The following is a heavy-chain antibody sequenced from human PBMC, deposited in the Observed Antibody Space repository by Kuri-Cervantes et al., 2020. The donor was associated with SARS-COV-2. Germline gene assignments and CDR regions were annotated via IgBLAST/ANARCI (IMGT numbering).Heavy chain of an antibody. Sequence: SETLSLTCTVYGGPFSGYYWSWLRQPPGKGLEWIGEINDIGSTNYNPSLESRVTISVDTSKNQFSLNLSSVTAADAAVYYCARGVTGVEHTVVLIATYYYHYYLDVWGKGTTVTVSS. CDR1: GGPFSGYY. CDR2: INDIGST. D-gene: IGHD2-21*01. CDR3: ARGVTGVEHTVVLIATYYYHYYLDV. V-gene: IGHV4-34*01. J-gene: IGHJ6*03.